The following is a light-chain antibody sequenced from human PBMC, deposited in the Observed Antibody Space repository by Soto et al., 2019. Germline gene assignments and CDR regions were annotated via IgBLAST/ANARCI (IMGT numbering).Light chain of an antibody. J-gene: IGKJ1*01. V-gene: IGKV1-5*01. Sequence: STLSASVGDRVTITCWASQSIGSWLAWHQQKPGKAPKLLIYDGTYLESGVPSRLSGSGSGTEFTLTISSLQPDDSATYYCQQYESHSETFGQGTKVDIK. CDR2: DGT. CDR3: QQYESHSET. CDR1: QSIGSW.